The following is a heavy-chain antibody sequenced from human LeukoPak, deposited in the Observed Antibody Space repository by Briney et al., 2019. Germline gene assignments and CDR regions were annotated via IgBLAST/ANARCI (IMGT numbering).Heavy chain of an antibody. J-gene: IGHJ4*02. V-gene: IGHV1-69*05. CDR1: GGTFSSYA. D-gene: IGHD6-19*01. CDR3: ARDEPYSSGWYCFDY. CDR2: IIPIFDTA. Sequence: GASVKVSCKASGGTFSSYAISWVRQAPGQGLEWMGGIIPIFDTANYAQKLQGRVTMTTDTSTSTAYMELRSLRSDDTAVYYCARDEPYSSGWYCFDYWGQGTLVTVSS.